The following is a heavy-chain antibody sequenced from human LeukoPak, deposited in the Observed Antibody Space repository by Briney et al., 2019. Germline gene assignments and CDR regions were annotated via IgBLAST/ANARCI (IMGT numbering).Heavy chain of an antibody. CDR3: ARSSGSYYFDY. Sequence: SAKVSCKASGGTFSSYTISWVRQAPGQGLEWMGRIIPILGIANYAQKFQGRVTITADKSTSTAYMELSSLRSEDTAVYYCARSSGSYYFDYWGQGTLVTVSS. CDR2: IIPILGIA. CDR1: GGTFSSYT. D-gene: IGHD1-26*01. V-gene: IGHV1-69*02. J-gene: IGHJ4*02.